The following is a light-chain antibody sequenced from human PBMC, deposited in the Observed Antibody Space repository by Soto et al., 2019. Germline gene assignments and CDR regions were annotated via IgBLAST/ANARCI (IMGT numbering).Light chain of an antibody. Sequence: NFMLTQPHSVSESPGKTVTISCTRSSGSIASNYVQWYQQRPGSAPTTVIYENNQRPSGVPDRFSGSIDSSSNSASLTISGLNTEDEAHYYCQSYDGSNQVVFGGGTKLTVL. CDR2: ENN. CDR3: QSYDGSNQVV. V-gene: IGLV6-57*04. CDR1: SGSIASNY. J-gene: IGLJ2*01.